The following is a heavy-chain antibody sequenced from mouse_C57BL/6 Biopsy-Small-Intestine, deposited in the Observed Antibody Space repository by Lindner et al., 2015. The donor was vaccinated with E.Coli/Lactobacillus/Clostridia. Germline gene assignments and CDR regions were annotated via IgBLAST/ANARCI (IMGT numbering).Heavy chain of an antibody. V-gene: IGHV1-7*01. J-gene: IGHJ3*01. CDR2: INPSSGYT. D-gene: IGHD2-13*01. CDR3: ARRNYGDYVWFAY. CDR1: GYTFTSYW. Sequence: LQESGAELAKPGASVKMSCKASGYTFTSYWMHWVKQRPGQGLEWIGYINPSSGYTEYNQKFKDKATLTADKSSSTAYMQLSSLTSEDSAVYYCARRNYGDYVWFAYWGQGTLVTVSA.